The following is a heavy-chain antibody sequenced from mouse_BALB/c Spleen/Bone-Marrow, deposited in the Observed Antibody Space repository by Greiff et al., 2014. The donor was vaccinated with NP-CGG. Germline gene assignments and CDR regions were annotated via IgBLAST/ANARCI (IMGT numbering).Heavy chain of an antibody. CDR2: ISPGNGDI. Sequence: QVQLQQSDAELVKPGASVKISCKASGYTFTDHAIHWVKQKPEQGLEWIGYISPGNGDIKYNEKFKGKATLTADNYSSTAYMQLNSLTSEDAAVYFCKSNNYGSSRGFVYWGQGTLVTVSA. D-gene: IGHD1-1*01. V-gene: IGHV1S53*02. J-gene: IGHJ3*01. CDR3: KSNNYGSSRGFVY. CDR1: GYTFTDHA.